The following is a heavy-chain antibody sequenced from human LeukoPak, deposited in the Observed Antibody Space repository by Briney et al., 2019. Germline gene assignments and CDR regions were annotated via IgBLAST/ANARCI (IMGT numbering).Heavy chain of an antibody. V-gene: IGHV3-23*01. CDR3: AKEGDYRVSGSYYY. J-gene: IGHJ4*02. CDR2: ISGSGGST. CDR1: GFTFSSYA. D-gene: IGHD1-26*01. Sequence: GGSLILSCAASGFTFSSYAMSWVRQAPGKGLEWVSAISGSGGSTYYADSVKRRFTISRDNSKNTLYLQMNSLRAEDTAVYYCAKEGDYRVSGSYYYWGQGTLVTVSS.